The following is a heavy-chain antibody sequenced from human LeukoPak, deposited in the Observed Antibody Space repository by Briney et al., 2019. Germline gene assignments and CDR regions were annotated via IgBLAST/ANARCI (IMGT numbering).Heavy chain of an antibody. Sequence: SETLSLTCTVSGGSISIYYWSWIRQPPGKGLEWIGYIYCHGSTNYNPSLKTRVTISVDTSKNQFSLKLSSVTAADTAVYYCARHRVAAAGAWGPFDYWGQGTLVTVSS. V-gene: IGHV4-59*08. CDR1: GGSISIYY. D-gene: IGHD6-13*01. CDR3: ARHRVAAAGAWGPFDY. J-gene: IGHJ4*02. CDR2: IYCHGST.